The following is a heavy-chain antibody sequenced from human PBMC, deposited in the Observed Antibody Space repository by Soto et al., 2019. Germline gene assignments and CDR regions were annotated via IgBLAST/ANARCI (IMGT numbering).Heavy chain of an antibody. J-gene: IGHJ6*03. Sequence: SETLSLTCTVSGGSISSSSYYWGWIRQPPGKGLEWIGSIYYSGSTYYNPSLKGRVTISVDTSKNQFSLKLSSVTAADTAVYYCARAGGITMVRGVINYYYYMDVWGKGPRSPSP. CDR1: GGSISSSSYY. D-gene: IGHD3-10*01. CDR2: IYYSGST. CDR3: ARAGGITMVRGVINYYYYMDV. V-gene: IGHV4-39*01.